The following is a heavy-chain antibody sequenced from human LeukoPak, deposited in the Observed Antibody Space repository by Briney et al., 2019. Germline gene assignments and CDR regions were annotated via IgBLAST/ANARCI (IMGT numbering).Heavy chain of an antibody. CDR1: GCSISSSSYY. J-gene: IGHJ3*02. D-gene: IGHD2-21*01. CDR2: IYYSGSN. Sequence: SGTLTLTCTVSGCSISSSSYYWGWIRQAPGKGLEWIGSIYYSGSNYYTPSLKSRGSISLETSPKQFSLKLSSVTAADTAVYYCARGIIIPGKAFDMWGEATKV. V-gene: IGHV4-39*07. CDR3: ARGIIIPGKAFDM.